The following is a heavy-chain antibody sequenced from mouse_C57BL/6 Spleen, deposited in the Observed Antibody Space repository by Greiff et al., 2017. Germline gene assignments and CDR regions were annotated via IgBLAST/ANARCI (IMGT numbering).Heavy chain of an antibody. J-gene: IGHJ1*03. CDR3: ARSGYSGSRWYFDV. CDR2: INPGSGGT. Sequence: VQLQQSGAELVRPGTSVKVSCKASGYAFTNYLLEWVKQRPGQGLEWIGVINPGSGGTNYNEKFKGKATLTADKSSSTAYMQLSSLTSEDSAVYFCARSGYSGSRWYFDVWGTGTTVTVSS. CDR1: GYAFTNYL. D-gene: IGHD1-1*01. V-gene: IGHV1-54*01.